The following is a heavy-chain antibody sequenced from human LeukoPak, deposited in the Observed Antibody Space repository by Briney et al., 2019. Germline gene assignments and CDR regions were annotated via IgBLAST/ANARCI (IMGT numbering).Heavy chain of an antibody. CDR1: GGTFNSYA. Sequence: GASVKVSCKASGGTFNSYAISWVRQAPGQGLEWVGWINPNSGGTNYAQKFQGRVTMTRDTSISTAYMELSRLRSDDTAVYYCARSRWLQLDAFDIWGQGTMVTVSS. V-gene: IGHV1-2*02. CDR3: ARSRWLQLDAFDI. D-gene: IGHD5-24*01. J-gene: IGHJ3*02. CDR2: INPNSGGT.